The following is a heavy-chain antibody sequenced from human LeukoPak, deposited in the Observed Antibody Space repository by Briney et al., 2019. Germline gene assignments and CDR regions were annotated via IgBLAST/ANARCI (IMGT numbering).Heavy chain of an antibody. J-gene: IGHJ4*02. CDR1: GFTFSGSA. D-gene: IGHD6-6*01. Sequence: GGSLRLSCAASGFTFSGSATHWVRQASGKGLEWVGRIRSKANSYATAYAASVKGRFTISRDDSKNTAYLQMNSLKTEDTAVYYCCVLMRWGQLGNDYWGQGTLVTVSS. CDR3: CVLMRWGQLGNDY. V-gene: IGHV3-73*01. CDR2: IRSKANSYAT.